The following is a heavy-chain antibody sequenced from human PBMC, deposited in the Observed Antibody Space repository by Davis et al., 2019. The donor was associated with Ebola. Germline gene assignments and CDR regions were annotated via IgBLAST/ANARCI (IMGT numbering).Heavy chain of an antibody. D-gene: IGHD3-16*01. CDR2: IYYTGSA. J-gene: IGHJ4*02. Sequence: PGGSLRLSCTVSGVSISRHYWNWIRQPPGKRLEWIGSIYYTGSAKYNSSLNSRVSISVDTSKNQFSLKLISVTAADTAMYYCAERGGSVWGQGTLVTVSS. V-gene: IGHV4-59*11. CDR1: GVSISRHY. CDR3: AERGGSV.